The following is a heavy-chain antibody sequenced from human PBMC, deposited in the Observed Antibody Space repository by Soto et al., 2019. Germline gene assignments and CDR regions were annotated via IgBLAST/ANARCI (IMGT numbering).Heavy chain of an antibody. V-gene: IGHV1-3*01. CDR1: GYTFTSYA. CDR2: SNAGNGNT. J-gene: IGHJ5*02. Sequence: GASVEVSCKASGYTFTSYAMHWVRQAPGQRLEWMGWSNAGNGNTKYSQKFQGRVTITRDTSASTAYMELSSLRPEDTAVYYCARDQYSYGNNWFDPWGQGTLVTVS. CDR3: ARDQYSYGNNWFDP. D-gene: IGHD5-18*01.